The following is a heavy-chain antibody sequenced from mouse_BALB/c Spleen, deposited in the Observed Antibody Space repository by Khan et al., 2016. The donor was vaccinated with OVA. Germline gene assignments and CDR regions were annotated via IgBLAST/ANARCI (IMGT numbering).Heavy chain of an antibody. V-gene: IGHV2-6-7*01. CDR2: IWGDGST. J-gene: IGHJ3*01. CDR1: GFSLTGYG. D-gene: IGHD1-1*01. Sequence: QMQLEESGPGLVAPSQSLSITCTVSGFSLTGYGVNWVRQPPGKGLEWLGMIWGDGSTDYNSALKSRLSISKDNSKSQVFLKMNSLQTDDTARYYCARDRYYYGRGLAYWGQGTLVTVSA. CDR3: ARDRYYYGRGLAY.